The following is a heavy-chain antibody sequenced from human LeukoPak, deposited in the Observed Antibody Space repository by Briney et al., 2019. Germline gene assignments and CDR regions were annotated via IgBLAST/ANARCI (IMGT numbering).Heavy chain of an antibody. J-gene: IGHJ4*02. Sequence: SETLSLTCTVSSGSISSYYWSWIRQPPGKGLEWIGYIYYSGSTNYNPSLKSRVTISVDTSKNQFSLKLSSVTAADTAVYYCARERIDGSGSYSQFDYWGQGTLVTVSS. CDR1: SGSISSYY. CDR3: ARERIDGSGSYSQFDY. CDR2: IYYSGST. V-gene: IGHV4-59*01. D-gene: IGHD3-10*01.